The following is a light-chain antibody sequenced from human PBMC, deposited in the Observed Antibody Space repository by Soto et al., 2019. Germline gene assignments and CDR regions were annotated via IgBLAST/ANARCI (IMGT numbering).Light chain of an antibody. CDR2: AAS. CDR3: QQYYTSLWT. V-gene: IGKV1-39*01. CDR1: QSIGNY. J-gene: IGKJ1*01. Sequence: DIQMTQSPSSLSASVGDRVTITCRASQSIGNYLNWYQQKPGKAPKLLIYAASSLHSGIPSRFSGRGSGTDFTLTISSLQPEDFATYYCQQYYTSLWTFGQGTKVEIK.